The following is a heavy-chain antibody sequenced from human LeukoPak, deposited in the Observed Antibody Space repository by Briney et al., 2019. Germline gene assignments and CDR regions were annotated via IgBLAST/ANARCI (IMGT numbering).Heavy chain of an antibody. J-gene: IGHJ4*02. V-gene: IGHV4-31*03. CDR3: ASSGRGSSWYAY. Sequence: SETLSLTCTVSGVPISSGGYYWSWIRQHPGKGLEWIGYIYYSGSTYYNPSLKSRVTISVDTSKNQFSLKLSSVTAADTAVYYCASSGRGSSWYAYWGQGTLVTVSS. CDR1: GVPISSGGYY. D-gene: IGHD6-13*01. CDR2: IYYSGST.